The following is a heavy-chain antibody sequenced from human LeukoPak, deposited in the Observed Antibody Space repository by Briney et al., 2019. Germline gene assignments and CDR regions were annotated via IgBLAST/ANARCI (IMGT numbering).Heavy chain of an antibody. V-gene: IGHV3-48*03. CDR1: GFTFSSYE. CDR3: ARTYYYDSSGYHWGDFDC. J-gene: IGHJ4*02. Sequence: GGSLRLSCAASGFTFSSYEMNWVRQAPGKGLEWVSYISSSGSTIYYADSVKGRFTISRDNAKNSLYLQMNSLRAEDTAVYYCARTYYYDSSGYHWGDFDCWGQGTLVTVSS. D-gene: IGHD3-22*01. CDR2: ISSSGSTI.